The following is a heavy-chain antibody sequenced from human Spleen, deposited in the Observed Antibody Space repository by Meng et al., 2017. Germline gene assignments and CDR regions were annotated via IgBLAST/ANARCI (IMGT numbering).Heavy chain of an antibody. CDR1: GGSFSDYY. CDR2: INHSGST. D-gene: IGHD4-11*01. V-gene: IGHV4-34*01. CDR3: ARGPTTMAHDIDY. Sequence: QGQLQQGGAGLLKPSETLSLTCVVSGGSFSDYYWSWIRQPPGKGLEWIGEINHSGSTNYNPSLESRATISVDTSQNNLSLKLSSVTAADSAVYYCARGPTTMAHDIDYWGQGTLVTVSS. J-gene: IGHJ4*02.